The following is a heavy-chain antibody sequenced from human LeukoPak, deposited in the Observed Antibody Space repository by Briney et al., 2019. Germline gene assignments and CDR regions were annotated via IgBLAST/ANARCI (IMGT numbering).Heavy chain of an antibody. V-gene: IGHV4-59*02. J-gene: IGHJ3*02. CDR2: IYYSGRT. Sequence: PSETLSLTCTVSGDSVTSYYWSWIRQPPGKGLEWIGYIYYSGRTNYNPSLKSRVTISVDTSKNYFSPELSSVTAADTAVYYCARSSGYSFGWGAFDIWGQGTMVTVSS. CDR3: ARSSGYSFGWGAFDI. D-gene: IGHD5-18*01. CDR1: GDSVTSYY.